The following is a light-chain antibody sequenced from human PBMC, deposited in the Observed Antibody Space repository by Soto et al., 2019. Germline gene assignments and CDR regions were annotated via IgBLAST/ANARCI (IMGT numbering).Light chain of an antibody. V-gene: IGKV3-20*01. CDR2: DAS. Sequence: EIVLTQSPGTLSLSPGERATLSCRASQSVSSSYLAWYQQNPGQAPRLLIFDASSRATGISDRFSGSGSGTDFTLTISRLEPEDFAVYYCQQYGRSPWTFGQGTKVDIK. CDR1: QSVSSSY. J-gene: IGKJ1*01. CDR3: QQYGRSPWT.